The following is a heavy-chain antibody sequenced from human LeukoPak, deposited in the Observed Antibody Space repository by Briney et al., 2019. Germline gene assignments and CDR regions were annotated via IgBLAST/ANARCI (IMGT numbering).Heavy chain of an antibody. CDR1: GFTLDDYG. D-gene: IGHD3-3*01. CDR3: ARDEATYYDFWSGYRP. CDR2: INWNGGST. V-gene: IGHV3-20*04. Sequence: PGGSLRLSCAASGFTLDDYGMSWVRQAPGKGLEWVSGINWNGGSTGYADSVKGRFTISRDNAKNSVYLQMNSLRVEDTALYYCARDEATYYDFWSGYRPWGQGTMVTVSS. J-gene: IGHJ3*01.